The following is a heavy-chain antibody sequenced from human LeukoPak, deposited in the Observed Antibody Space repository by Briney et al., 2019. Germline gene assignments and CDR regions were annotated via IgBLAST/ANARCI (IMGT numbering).Heavy chain of an antibody. V-gene: IGHV4-59*01. CDR1: GGSISSYH. CDR3: ASARLGSGLEGAFDV. CDR2: IYYSGST. J-gene: IGHJ3*01. Sequence: SETLSLTCTVSGGSISSYHWSWIRQPPGKGLEWIGYIYYSGSTNYNPSLKSRVTISIDASKNQSSLWLSSVTAADTAVYHCASARLGSGLEGAFDVWGQGTMVTVSS. D-gene: IGHD6-25*01.